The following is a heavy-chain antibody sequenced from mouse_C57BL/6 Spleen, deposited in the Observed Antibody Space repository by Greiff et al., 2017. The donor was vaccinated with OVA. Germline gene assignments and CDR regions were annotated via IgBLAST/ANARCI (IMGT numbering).Heavy chain of an antibody. V-gene: IGHV14-4*01. CDR2: IDPENGDT. CDR1: GFNIKDDY. J-gene: IGHJ2*01. D-gene: IGHD2-1*01. Sequence: EVQLQQSGAELVRPGASVKLSCTASGFNIKDDYMHWVKQRPEQGLEWIGWIDPENGDTEYASKFQGKATITADPSTNTAYLQLSSLTSEDTAVYYCTTVNGNYEGVYFDYWGQGTTLTVSS. CDR3: TTVNGNYEGVYFDY.